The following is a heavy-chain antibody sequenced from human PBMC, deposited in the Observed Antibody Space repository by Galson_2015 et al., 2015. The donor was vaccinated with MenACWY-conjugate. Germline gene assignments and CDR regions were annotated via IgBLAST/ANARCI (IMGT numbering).Heavy chain of an antibody. CDR2: IYYSGST. J-gene: IGHJ3*02. CDR3: ARFNCNDYVWGSYPVGAFEI. D-gene: IGHD3-16*02. V-gene: IGHV4-59*01. CDR1: VGSISSYY. Sequence: EPMSLTCTVSVGSISSYYWSWIRQPPGRGLEWIGYIYYSGSTNYNPSLKSRVTISVDTSKNQFSLKLSSVTAADTAVYYCARFNCNDYVWGSYPVGAFEIWGQGTMVTVSS.